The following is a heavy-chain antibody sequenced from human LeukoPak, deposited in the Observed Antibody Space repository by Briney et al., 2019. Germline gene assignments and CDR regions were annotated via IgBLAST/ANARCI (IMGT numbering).Heavy chain of an antibody. D-gene: IGHD4-23*01. CDR1: GGSFSGYY. J-gene: IGHJ4*02. V-gene: IGHV4-34*01. CDR3: ARGCSGGNPSYFDY. Sequence: SETLSLTCAVYGGSFSGYYWSWIRQPPGKGLEWIGEINHSGSTNYNPSLKSRVTISVDTSKNQFSLKLSSVTAADTAVYYFARGCSGGNPSYFDYWGQGTLVTVSS. CDR2: INHSGST.